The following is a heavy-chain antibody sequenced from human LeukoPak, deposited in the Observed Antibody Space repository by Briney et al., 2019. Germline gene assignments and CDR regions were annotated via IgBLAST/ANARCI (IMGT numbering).Heavy chain of an antibody. CDR1: GGSISSSSYY. V-gene: IGHV4-61*01. Sequence: SETLSLTCTVSGGSISSSSYYWSWIRQPPGKGLEWIGYIYYSGSTNYNPSLKSRVTISVDTSKNQFSLKLSSVTAADTAVYYCARAWRGEYYFDYWGQGTLVTVSS. J-gene: IGHJ4*02. CDR2: IYYSGST. CDR3: ARAWRGEYYFDY. D-gene: IGHD3-16*01.